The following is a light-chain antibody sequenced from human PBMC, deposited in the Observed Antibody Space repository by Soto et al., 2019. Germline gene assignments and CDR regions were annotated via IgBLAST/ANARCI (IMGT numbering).Light chain of an antibody. CDR1: QGISSY. J-gene: IGKJ5*01. CDR3: QQLNSYPFT. Sequence: DIQMTQSPSSLSASVGDRVTITCRASQGISSYLAWYQQKPGKAPKLLIYAASTLRSGVPSRFSGSGSGTDFTLTISSLQPEDFATYYCQQLNSYPFTFGQGTRLEI. V-gene: IGKV1-9*01. CDR2: AAS.